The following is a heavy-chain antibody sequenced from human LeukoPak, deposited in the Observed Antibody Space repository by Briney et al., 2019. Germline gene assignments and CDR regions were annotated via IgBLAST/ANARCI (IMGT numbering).Heavy chain of an antibody. CDR1: GGSISNDNW. D-gene: IGHD5-18*01. J-gene: IGHJ4*02. V-gene: IGHV4-4*02. CDR3: ASDRGGYTYSHDY. Sequence: SGTLSLTCTVSGGSISNDNWWSGGRQPPGKGLEWIGEIYHRGSTNYNPSLKNRVTISIDKSKNQFSLSLNSVTAADTAVYYCASDRGGYTYSHDYWGQGTLVTVSS. CDR2: IYHRGST.